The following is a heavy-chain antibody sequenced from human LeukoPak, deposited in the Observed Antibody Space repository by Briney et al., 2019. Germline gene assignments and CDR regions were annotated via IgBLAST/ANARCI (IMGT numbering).Heavy chain of an antibody. CDR1: GFTFSSFW. D-gene: IGHD3-3*01. CDR2: IIQDGSEK. CDR3: ARDSPGIMIFGVVTPN. Sequence: GGSLRLSCVASGFTFSSFWMSWVRQAPGKGLEWVAKIIQDGSEKYYVDSVKGRFTISRDNAKNSLYLQMNSLRAEDTAVYCCARDSPGIMIFGVVTPNGGQGTLVTVSS. V-gene: IGHV3-7*05. J-gene: IGHJ4*02.